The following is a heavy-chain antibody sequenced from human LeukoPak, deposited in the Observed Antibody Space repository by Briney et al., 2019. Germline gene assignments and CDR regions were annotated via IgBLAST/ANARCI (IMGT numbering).Heavy chain of an antibody. CDR3: AGDEILVDNNWFDP. Sequence: PSQTLSLTCTVSGGSISSGDYYWSWIRQPPGKGLEWIGYIYYSGSTYYNPSLKSRVTISVDTSKNQFSLKLSSVTAADTAVYYCAGDEILVDNNWFDPWGQGALVTVSS. D-gene: IGHD3-22*01. CDR1: GGSISSGDYY. J-gene: IGHJ5*02. V-gene: IGHV4-30-4*08. CDR2: IYYSGST.